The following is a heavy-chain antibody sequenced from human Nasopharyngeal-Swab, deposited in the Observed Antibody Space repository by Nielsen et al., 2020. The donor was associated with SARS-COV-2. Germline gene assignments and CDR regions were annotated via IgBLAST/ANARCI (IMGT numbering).Heavy chain of an antibody. J-gene: IGHJ6*02. CDR3: ARGRGVAARRDYYYYGMDV. V-gene: IGHV1-69*01. Sequence: WVRQAPGQGLEWMGGIIPIFGTANYAQKFQGRVTITADESTSTAYMELSSLRSEDTAVYYCARGRGVAARRDYYYYGMDVWGQGTTVTVSS. D-gene: IGHD6-6*01. CDR2: IIPIFGTA.